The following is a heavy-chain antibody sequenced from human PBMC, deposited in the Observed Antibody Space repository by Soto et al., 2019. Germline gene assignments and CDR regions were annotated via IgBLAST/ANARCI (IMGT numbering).Heavy chain of an antibody. Sequence: GGSLRLSCAASGFTFSSYWMSWVRQAPGKGLEWVANIKQDGSEKYYVDSVKGRFTISRDNAKNSLYLQMNSLRAEDTAVYYCARSYYDFWGGSLWFDPWGQGTLVTVSS. D-gene: IGHD3-3*01. CDR3: ARSYYDFWGGSLWFDP. V-gene: IGHV3-7*03. J-gene: IGHJ5*02. CDR2: IKQDGSEK. CDR1: GFTFSSYW.